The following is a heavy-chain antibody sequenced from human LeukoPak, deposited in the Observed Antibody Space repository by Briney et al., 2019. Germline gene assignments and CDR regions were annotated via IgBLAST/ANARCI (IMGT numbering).Heavy chain of an antibody. D-gene: IGHD4-17*01. J-gene: IGHJ5*02. Sequence: PGGSLRLSCAASGFTVSSNYMSWVRQAPGKGLEWVSVIYSGGSTYYADSVKGRFTISRDNSKNTLYPQMNSLRAEDTAVYYCARHSTDYGDYNWFDPWGQGTLVTVSS. V-gene: IGHV3-66*02. CDR3: ARHSTDYGDYNWFDP. CDR1: GFTVSSNY. CDR2: IYSGGST.